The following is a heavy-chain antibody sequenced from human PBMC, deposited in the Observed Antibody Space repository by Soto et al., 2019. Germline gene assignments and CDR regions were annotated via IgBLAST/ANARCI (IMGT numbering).Heavy chain of an antibody. J-gene: IGHJ4*02. CDR2: IKSKGDGGTR. CDR3: XTDRGHXYDFDY. CDR1: GFTFSNAW. D-gene: IGHD3-10*01. V-gene: IGHV3-15*01. Sequence: EVQLVESGGGLVKPGGSLRLSCAASGFTFSNAWMSWVRQVPGKGLEWVGRIKSKGDGGTRDYAAPVKGXXXXXXXXAXXXXXXXXXXXXXXXXXVYYXXTDRGHXYDFDYWGQGTLVTV.